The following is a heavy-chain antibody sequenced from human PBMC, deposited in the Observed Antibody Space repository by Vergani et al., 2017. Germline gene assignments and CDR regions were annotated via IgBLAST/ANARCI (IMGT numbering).Heavy chain of an antibody. CDR3: AKFPLNITTPDRGDF. J-gene: IGHJ4*02. CDR1: GFRFSDYG. D-gene: IGHD1-1*01. V-gene: IGHV3-30*18. CDR2: ISYDRDTT. Sequence: HVQMVESGGGVVQPGRSLRLSCAVSGFRFSDYGMHWVRQAPGGGLEWVALISYDRDTTYYEDSVKGRFTISRDNSKNTLFLQMHSLRVEDTALYYCAKFPLNITTPDRGDFWGQGSLVTVSS.